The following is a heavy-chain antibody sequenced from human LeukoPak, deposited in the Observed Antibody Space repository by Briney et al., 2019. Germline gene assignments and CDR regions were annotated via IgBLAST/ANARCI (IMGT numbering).Heavy chain of an antibody. D-gene: IGHD2-15*01. J-gene: IGHJ4*02. CDR3: ARVPNVVHFDY. CDR1: GFTFSSYA. CDR2: IKQDGSEK. V-gene: IGHV3-7*01. Sequence: GGSLRLSCAASGFTFSSYAMSWVRQAPGKGLEWVANIKQDGSEKYYVDSVKGRFTISRDNAKNSLYLQMNSLRAEDTAVYYCARVPNVVHFDYWGQGTLVTVSS.